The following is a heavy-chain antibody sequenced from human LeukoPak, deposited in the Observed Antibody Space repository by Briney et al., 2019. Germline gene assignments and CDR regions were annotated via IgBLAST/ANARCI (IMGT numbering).Heavy chain of an antibody. Sequence: SEALSLTCTVSGGSISSYYWSWIRQPAGKGLEWIGRIYTSGSTNYNPSLKSRVTMSVDTSKNQFSLKLSSVTAADTAVYYCARSGSVYWYFDLWGRGTLVTVSS. CDR1: GGSISSYY. V-gene: IGHV4-4*07. CDR3: ARSGSVYWYFDL. D-gene: IGHD3-10*01. J-gene: IGHJ2*01. CDR2: IYTSGST.